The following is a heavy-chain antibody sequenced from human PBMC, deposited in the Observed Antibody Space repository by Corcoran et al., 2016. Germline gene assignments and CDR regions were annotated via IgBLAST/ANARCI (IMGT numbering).Heavy chain of an antibody. CDR3: AREGGAYYDSWSGYYGY. D-gene: IGHD3-3*01. V-gene: IGHV3-53*01. CDR2: IYSGGST. J-gene: IGHJ4*02. Sequence: EVQLVESGGGLIQPGGSLRLSCAASGFTVSSNYMSWVRQAPGKGLEWVSVIYSGGSTYYADSVKGRFTISRDNSKNTLYLQMNSLRAEDTAVDYCAREGGAYYDSWSGYYGYWGQGTLVTVSS. CDR1: GFTVSSNY.